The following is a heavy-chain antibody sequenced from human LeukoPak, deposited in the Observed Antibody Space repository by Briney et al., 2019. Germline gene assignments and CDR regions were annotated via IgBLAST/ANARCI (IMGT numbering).Heavy chain of an antibody. CDR1: GYTFTGCH. CDR3: ARDYCSSTSCLFDY. J-gene: IGHJ4*02. CDR2: INPNSGDT. Sequence: ASVKVSCKASGYTFTGCHMHWVRQAPGQGLEWMGRINPNSGDTNHAQKFQGRVTMTRDTSISTAYMELSRLRSDDTAVYYCARDYCSSTSCLFDYWGQGTLVTVSS. V-gene: IGHV1-2*06. D-gene: IGHD2-2*01.